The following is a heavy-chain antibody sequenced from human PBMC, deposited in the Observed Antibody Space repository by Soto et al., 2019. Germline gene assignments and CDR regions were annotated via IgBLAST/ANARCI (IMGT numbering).Heavy chain of an antibody. Sequence: DVKLLESGGGLVQPGGSLRLSCAASGFIFNNYAMNWVRQAPGKGLEWVSGISGSGGNTYYADSVKGRFAISSDKSNNTLYLQLSSLKAEDTAVYYCVKARSGWYLYYFDYWGQGTRVTVSS. CDR2: ISGSGGNT. D-gene: IGHD6-19*01. CDR3: VKARSGWYLYYFDY. V-gene: IGHV3-23*01. CDR1: GFIFNNYA. J-gene: IGHJ4*02.